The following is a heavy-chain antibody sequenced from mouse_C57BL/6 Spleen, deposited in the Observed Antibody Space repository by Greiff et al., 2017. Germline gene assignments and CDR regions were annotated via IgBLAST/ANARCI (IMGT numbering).Heavy chain of an antibody. CDR3: TRDYGSSSRWYFDV. CDR2: IYPGNSDT. V-gene: IGHV1-5*01. Sequence: EVQLQQSGTVLARPGASVKMSCKTSGYTFTSYWMHWVKQRPGQGLEWIGAIYPGNSDTSYNQKFKGKAKLTAVTSASTAYMELSSLTNEDSAVYYCTRDYGSSSRWYFDVWGTGTTVTVSS. D-gene: IGHD1-1*01. J-gene: IGHJ1*03. CDR1: GYTFTSYW.